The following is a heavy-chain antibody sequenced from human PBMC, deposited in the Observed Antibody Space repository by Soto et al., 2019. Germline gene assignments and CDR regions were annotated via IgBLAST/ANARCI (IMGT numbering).Heavy chain of an antibody. V-gene: IGHV3-30*03. D-gene: IGHD3-16*01. Sequence: QVQLVEXGGGVVXXXXSLRXSCAASGFSFSSYGIHWVRQAPGKGLXWVXVVSNEGSIQYYADSVKGRFXIXXXXXXXXXXXXXXXXXXXXXAVYYCAKEGGTLGTSASYGFDYWGQGSRVTXXS. CDR3: AKEGGTLGTSASYGFDY. J-gene: IGHJ4*02. CDR2: VSNEGSIQ. CDR1: GFSFSSYG.